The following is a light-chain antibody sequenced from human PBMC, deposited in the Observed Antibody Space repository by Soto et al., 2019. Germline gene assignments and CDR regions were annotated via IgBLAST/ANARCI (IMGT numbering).Light chain of an antibody. CDR2: AAS. CDR1: QGIRSW. Sequence: DIQMTQSPSSVSASVGDRVNITCRASQGIRSWLAWYQQKPGKAPNLLIYAASSLQNGVPLRFSGSGSGTDFTLTISSLQPEDFATYYCQQANTFPHTFGQGTKVEIK. V-gene: IGKV1-12*01. J-gene: IGKJ2*01. CDR3: QQANTFPHT.